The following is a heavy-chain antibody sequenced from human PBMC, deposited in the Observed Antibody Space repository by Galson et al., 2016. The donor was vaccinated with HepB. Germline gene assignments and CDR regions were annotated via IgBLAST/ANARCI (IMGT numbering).Heavy chain of an antibody. V-gene: IGHV3-23*01. CDR3: AKERLVRQIFDH. CDR1: GFTFSSYG. J-gene: IGHJ4*02. CDR2: ISTRRTT. D-gene: IGHD1-1*01. Sequence: SLRLSCAASGFTFSSYGIHWVRQAPGKGLEWVASISTRRTTYYSDSVQGRFTISRDNSNNTLYLQMNGLRAEDTAVYYCAKERLVRQIFDHWGQGTLLTVSS.